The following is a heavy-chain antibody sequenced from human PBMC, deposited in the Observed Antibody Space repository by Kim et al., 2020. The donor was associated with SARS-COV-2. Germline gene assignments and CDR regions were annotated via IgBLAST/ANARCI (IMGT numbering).Heavy chain of an antibody. CDR3: ARDSPARIYSSSWYGGYYYYGMEG. D-gene: IGHD6-13*01. Sequence: GGSLRLSCAASGFTFSSYWMSWVRQAPGKGLEWVANIKQDGSEKYYVDSVKGRFTISRDNAKNSLYLQMNSLRAEDTAVYYCARDSPARIYSSSWYGGYYYYGMEGRGQGTKVTVSS. CDR1: GFTFSSYW. CDR2: IKQDGSEK. V-gene: IGHV3-7*03. J-gene: IGHJ6*01.